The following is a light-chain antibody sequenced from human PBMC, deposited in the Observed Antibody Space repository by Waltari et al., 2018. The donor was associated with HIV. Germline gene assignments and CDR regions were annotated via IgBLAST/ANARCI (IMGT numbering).Light chain of an antibody. J-gene: IGKJ2*01. V-gene: IGKV1-33*01. CDR2: DAS. Sequence: DIQMTQSPSSLSASVGDRVTITCQASQDITKYLNWYQQKPGKAPKLLIYDASNLETGVSSRFSGSGSVTDFTFTISSLQPEDVATYYCQQYNNLPLTFGQGTKLDIK. CDR3: QQYNNLPLT. CDR1: QDITKY.